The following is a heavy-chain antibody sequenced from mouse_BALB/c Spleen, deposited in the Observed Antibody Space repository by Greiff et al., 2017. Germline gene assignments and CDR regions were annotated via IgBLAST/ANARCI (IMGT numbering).Heavy chain of an antibody. J-gene: IGHJ2*01. CDR2: IYPGNSDT. V-gene: IGHV1-5*01. Sequence: EVQRVESGTVLARPGASVKMSCKASGYTFTSYWMHWVKQRPGQGLEWIGAIYPGNSDTSYNQKFKGKAKLTAVTSTSTAYMELSSLTNEDSAVYYCTRGPTTATDDYWGQGTTLTVSS. CDR1: GYTFTSYW. CDR3: TRGPTTATDDY. D-gene: IGHD1-2*01.